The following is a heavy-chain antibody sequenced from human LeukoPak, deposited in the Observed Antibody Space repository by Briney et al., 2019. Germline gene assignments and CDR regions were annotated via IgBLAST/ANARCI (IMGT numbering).Heavy chain of an antibody. CDR3: AREHSVGGGLDAFDM. CDR1: GGSISTYY. CDR2: VYSIGRT. Sequence: PSETLSLTCTVSGGSISTYYWNWIRQAPGKGLEWIGYVYSIGRTNSNPTLRSRVTISVDTSKNQFSLRLTSVTAADTAVYHCAREHSVGGGLDAFDMWGQGTMVTVSS. V-gene: IGHV4-59*01. D-gene: IGHD3-16*01. J-gene: IGHJ3*02.